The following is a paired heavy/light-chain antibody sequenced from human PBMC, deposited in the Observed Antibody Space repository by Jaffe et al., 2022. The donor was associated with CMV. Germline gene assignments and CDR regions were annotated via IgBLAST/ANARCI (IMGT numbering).Light chain of an antibody. CDR3: AAWDDSLSGVL. CDR1: SSNIGSNY. V-gene: IGLV1-47*01. J-gene: IGLJ2*01. Sequence: QSVLTQPPSASGTPGQRVTISCSGSSSNIGSNYVYWYQQLPGTAPKLLIYRSDQRPSGVPDRFSGSKSGTSGSLAISGLRSEDEADYYCAAWDDSLSGVLFGGGTKLTVL. CDR2: RSD.
Heavy chain of an antibody. CDR2: ISTNGGST. CDR3: AKPSRDSSTWYSPHFDY. V-gene: IGHV3-23*04. Sequence: EVQLVESGGGLVQPGGSLRLSCAASGFTFSSYAMSWVRQAPGKGLEWVSTISTNGGSTYHIDSVKGRFTISRDNSKSTLYLQMNSLRAEDTATYYCAKPSRDSSTWYSPHFDYWGQGTLLTVSS. CDR1: GFTFSSYA. D-gene: IGHD6-13*01. J-gene: IGHJ4*02.